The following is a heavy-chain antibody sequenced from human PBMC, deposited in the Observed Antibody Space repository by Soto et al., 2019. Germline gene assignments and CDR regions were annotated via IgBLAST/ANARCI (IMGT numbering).Heavy chain of an antibody. CDR3: AGRHYYGLSWFDP. Sequence: SETLSLTCAVSGGSISSSNWWSWVRQPPGKGLEWIGEIYHSGSTNYNPSLKSRVTISVDKSKNQFSLKLSSVTAADTAVYYCAGRHYYGLSWFDPRGQGTLVTVSS. CDR2: IYHSGST. CDR1: GGSISSSNW. J-gene: IGHJ5*02. V-gene: IGHV4-4*02. D-gene: IGHD3-10*01.